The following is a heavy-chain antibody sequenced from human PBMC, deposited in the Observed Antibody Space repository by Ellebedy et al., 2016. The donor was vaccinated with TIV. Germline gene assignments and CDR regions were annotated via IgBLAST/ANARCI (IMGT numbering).Heavy chain of an antibody. V-gene: IGHV3-33*01. J-gene: IGHJ4*02. CDR1: GFTFSSYG. CDR2: IWYDGSNK. CDR3: ARSRYPGARSSFDS. Sequence: GESLKISCAASGFTFSSYGMHWVRQAPGKGLEWVAVIWYDGSNKYYADSVKCRFTISRDNSKNTLYLQMNSLRVEDTALYHCARSRYPGARSSFDSWGQGTLVTVSS. D-gene: IGHD6-6*01.